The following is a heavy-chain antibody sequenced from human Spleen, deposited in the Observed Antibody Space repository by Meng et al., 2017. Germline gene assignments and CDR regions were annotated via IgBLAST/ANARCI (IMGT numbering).Heavy chain of an antibody. D-gene: IGHD3-10*01. CDR2: IYPGDSDT. CDR3: ARHPYYYGSGSYPLGDY. V-gene: IGHV5-51*01. CDR1: GYSFTSYW. J-gene: IGHJ4*02. Sequence: GRSLRLSCKGSGYSFTSYWIGWVRQMPGKGLEWMGIIYPGDSDTRYSPSFQGQVTISADKSISTAYLQWSSLKASDTAMYYCARHPYYYGSGSYPLGDYWGQGTLVTVSS.